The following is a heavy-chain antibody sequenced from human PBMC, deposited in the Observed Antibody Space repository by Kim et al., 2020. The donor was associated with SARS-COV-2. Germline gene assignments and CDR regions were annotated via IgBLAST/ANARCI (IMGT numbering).Heavy chain of an antibody. V-gene: IGHV3-66*01. Sequence: TDSVKGRLIISRDHSKNTMYLQMNSLRAEDTAVYYCATVVFYYDAGYFKNWGQGTLVIVSS. CDR3: ATVVFYYDAGYFKN. J-gene: IGHJ1*01. D-gene: IGHD3-22*01.